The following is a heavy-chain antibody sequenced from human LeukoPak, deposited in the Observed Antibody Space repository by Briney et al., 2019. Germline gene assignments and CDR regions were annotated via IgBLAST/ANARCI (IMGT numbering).Heavy chain of an antibody. Sequence: PGGSQRLSCAASGFAFRSHAVNWVRQAPGKGLEWLSAISGSGARTYCADSAKGRFTISRDNSKNTLYLQMDSLRAEDTALYYCARYPTVSTPYYYMDVWGKGTTVTVSS. J-gene: IGHJ6*03. V-gene: IGHV3-23*01. CDR3: ARYPTVSTPYYYMDV. CDR2: ISGSGART. D-gene: IGHD4-17*01. CDR1: GFAFRSHA.